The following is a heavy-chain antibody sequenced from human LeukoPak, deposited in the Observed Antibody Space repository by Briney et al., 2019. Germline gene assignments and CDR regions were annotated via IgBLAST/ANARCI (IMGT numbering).Heavy chain of an antibody. CDR3: AKYPGSVATHDAFDI. CDR1: GFTFSAYP. Sequence: PGGSLRLSCAASGFTFSAYPMSWVRQAPGKGLEWVSAISGSGGSTYYADSVKGRFTISRDNSKNTLYLQMNSLRAEDTAVYYCAKYPGSVATHDAFDIWGQGTMVTVSS. V-gene: IGHV3-23*01. CDR2: ISGSGGST. J-gene: IGHJ3*02. D-gene: IGHD2-15*01.